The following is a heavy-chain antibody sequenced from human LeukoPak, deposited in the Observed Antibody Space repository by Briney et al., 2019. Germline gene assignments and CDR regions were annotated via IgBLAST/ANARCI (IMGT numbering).Heavy chain of an antibody. D-gene: IGHD5-18*01. CDR2: IKQDGSEK. Sequence: GGSLRLSCAASGFTFSSYWMSWVRQAPGKGLEWVANIKQDGSEKYYVDSVKGRFTISRDNAKNSLYLQMNSLRAEDTAVYYCAREGGIQPSYYFDYWGQGTLVTVSS. CDR3: AREGGIQPSYYFDY. J-gene: IGHJ4*02. V-gene: IGHV3-7*01. CDR1: GFTFSSYW.